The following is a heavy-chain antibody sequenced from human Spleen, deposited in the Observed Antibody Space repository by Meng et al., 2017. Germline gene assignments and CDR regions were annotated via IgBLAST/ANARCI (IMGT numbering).Heavy chain of an antibody. Sequence: GGSLRLSCAASGFTFSSYAMSWVRQAPGKGLEWVSGISWNSGSIGYADSVKGRFTISRDNAKNSLYLQMNSLRAEDTAVYYCARAHLGWFGSLSEADWYFDLWGRGTLVTVSS. CDR1: GFTFSSYA. J-gene: IGHJ2*01. CDR2: ISWNSGSI. V-gene: IGHV3-9*01. D-gene: IGHD3-3*01. CDR3: ARAHLGWFGSLSEADWYFDL.